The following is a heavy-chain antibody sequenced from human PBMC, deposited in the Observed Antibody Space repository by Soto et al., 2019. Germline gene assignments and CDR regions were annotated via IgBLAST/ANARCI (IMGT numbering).Heavy chain of an antibody. V-gene: IGHV3-23*01. J-gene: IGHJ6*03. Sequence: EVQLLESGGGLVQPGGSLRLSCAASGFTFGTYAMKWLRQAPGRGQECVSFISGSGRTTYYAESVKGRFTVSRDNSKSTMYLQMNSLRAEDTALYYCAKFRGPSYSYYYMDVWGKGTTVTVSS. CDR3: AKFRGPSYSYYYMDV. CDR2: ISGSGRTT. D-gene: IGHD3-16*01. CDR1: GFTFGTYA.